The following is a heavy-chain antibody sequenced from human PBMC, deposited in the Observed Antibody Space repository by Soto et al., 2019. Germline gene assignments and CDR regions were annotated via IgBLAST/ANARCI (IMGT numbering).Heavy chain of an antibody. J-gene: IGHJ4*02. CDR3: TRGGGYDSFDC. V-gene: IGHV4-30-2*06. Sequence: SETLSLTCTVSGVTISIGGYSWSWMRQSPGEGLEWLGYFSHLETTYYNPPFKSRVSLCIDKTRNQSSLSLCSMTAADKAVYYSTRGGGYDSFDCWGQGNRVTVSS. D-gene: IGHD5-12*01. CDR2: FSHLETT. CDR1: GVTISIGGYS.